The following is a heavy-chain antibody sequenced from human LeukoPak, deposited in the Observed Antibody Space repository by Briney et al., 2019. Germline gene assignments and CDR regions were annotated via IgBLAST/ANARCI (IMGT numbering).Heavy chain of an antibody. J-gene: IGHJ4*02. V-gene: IGHV1-69*04. D-gene: IGHD2-2*01. CDR2: IIPIFGIA. Sequence: GSSVKVSCKASGGTFSSYAISWVRQAPGQGLEWMGRIIPIFGIANYAQKFQGRVTITADKSTSTAYMELSSLRSEDTAVYYCARVLGYCSSTSCHQSDYWGQGTLVTVSS. CDR1: GGTFSSYA. CDR3: ARVLGYCSSTSCHQSDY.